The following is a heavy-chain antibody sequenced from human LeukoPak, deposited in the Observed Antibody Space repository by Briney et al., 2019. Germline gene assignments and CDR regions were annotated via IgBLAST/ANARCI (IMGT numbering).Heavy chain of an antibody. D-gene: IGHD3-10*01. V-gene: IGHV4-59*01. CDR2: INYSGST. Sequence: PSETLSLTCTVSGGSISSYYWSWIRQPPGKGLEWIGYINYSGSTNYNPSLKSRVTISVDTSKNQFSLKLSSVTAADTAVYYCARMTMVRGVMGIDYWGQGTLVTVSS. CDR3: ARMTMVRGVMGIDY. CDR1: GGSISSYY. J-gene: IGHJ4*02.